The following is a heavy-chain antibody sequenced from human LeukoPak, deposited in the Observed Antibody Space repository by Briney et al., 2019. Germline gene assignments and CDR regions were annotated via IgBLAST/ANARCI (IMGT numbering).Heavy chain of an antibody. V-gene: IGHV1-2*02. CDR2: INPNSGGT. D-gene: IGHD5-24*01. CDR1: GYTFTGYY. CDR3: ASSPVEMAVSFDY. Sequence: GASVKVSCKASGYTFTGYYMHWVRQAPGQGLEWMGWINPNSGGTNYAQKFQGRVTMTRGTSISTAYMELSRLRADDTAVYYCASSPVEMAVSFDYWGQGTLVTVSS. J-gene: IGHJ4*02.